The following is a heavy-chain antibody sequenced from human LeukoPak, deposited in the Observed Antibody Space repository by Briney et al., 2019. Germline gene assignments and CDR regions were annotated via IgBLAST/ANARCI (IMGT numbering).Heavy chain of an antibody. Sequence: SETLSLTCTVSGGSISSSSHYWGWIRQPPGKGLEWVGSIYYSGSTYYNPSLKSRVTISVDTSKNQFSLKLSSVTAADTAVYYCARDQGYCSGGSCYSWFDYWGQGTLVTVSS. V-gene: IGHV4-39*07. D-gene: IGHD2-15*01. J-gene: IGHJ4*02. CDR1: GGSISSSSHY. CDR3: ARDQGYCSGGSCYSWFDY. CDR2: IYYSGST.